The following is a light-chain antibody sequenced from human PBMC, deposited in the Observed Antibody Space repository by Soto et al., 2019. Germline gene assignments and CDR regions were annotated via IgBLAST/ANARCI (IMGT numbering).Light chain of an antibody. J-gene: IGKJ1*01. CDR3: QQYNNWPPRA. Sequence: EIVMTQSPATLSVSPGERATLSCRASQSVSSNLAWYQQKPGQAPRLLIYGASTRATAIPARFSGSGSGRDFTPTISSLQSEDFAGYYCQQYNNWPPRAFGQGTKVEIK. CDR2: GAS. CDR1: QSVSSN. V-gene: IGKV3-15*01.